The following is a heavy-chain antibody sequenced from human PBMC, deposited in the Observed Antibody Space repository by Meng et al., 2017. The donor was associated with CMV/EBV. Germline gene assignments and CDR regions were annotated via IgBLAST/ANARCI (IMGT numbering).Heavy chain of an antibody. Sequence: SETLSLTCTVSGGSISSGDYYWSWIRQPPGKGLEWIGYIYYSGSTYYNPSLKSRVTIAVDTSKNQFYLKLSSVTAADTAVYDCARVRGAFGGVIVSLGFDYWGQGTLVTVSS. CDR1: GGSISSGDYY. D-gene: IGHD3-16*02. CDR2: IYYSGST. V-gene: IGHV4-30-4*08. J-gene: IGHJ4*02. CDR3: ARVRGAFGGVIVSLGFDY.